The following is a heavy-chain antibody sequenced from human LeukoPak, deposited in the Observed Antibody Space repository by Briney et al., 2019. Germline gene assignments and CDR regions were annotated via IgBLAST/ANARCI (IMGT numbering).Heavy chain of an antibody. CDR3: ARDHKMVRGVTRDY. J-gene: IGHJ4*02. CDR2: INPNSGGT. Sequence: ASVKVSCKASGYTFTGYYMHWVRQAPGQGLEWMGWINPNSGGTNYAQKFQGRVTMTRDTSISTAYMELSRLRSDDTAVYYSARDHKMVRGVTRDYWGQGTLVTVSS. V-gene: IGHV1-2*02. D-gene: IGHD3-10*01. CDR1: GYTFTGYY.